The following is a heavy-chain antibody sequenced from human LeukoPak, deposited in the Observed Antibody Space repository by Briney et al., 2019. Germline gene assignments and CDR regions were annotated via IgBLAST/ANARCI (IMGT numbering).Heavy chain of an antibody. CDR2: IREHGGEQ. CDR3: AKAPAAISSSFPPPLDY. J-gene: IGHJ4*02. V-gene: IGHV3-7*01. CDR1: GFTFSNYW. Sequence: PGGSLRLSCAVSGFTFSNYWMSWVRQAPGKGLEWVANIREHGGEQYYVDSVKGRFTISRDNSKNTLYLQMNSLRAEDTAVYYCAKAPAAISSSFPPPLDYWGQGTLVTVSS. D-gene: IGHD2-2*01.